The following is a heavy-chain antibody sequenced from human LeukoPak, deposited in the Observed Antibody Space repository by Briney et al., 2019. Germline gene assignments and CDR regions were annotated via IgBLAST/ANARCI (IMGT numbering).Heavy chain of an antibody. D-gene: IGHD1-26*01. Sequence: AGSLRLSCVASGFSFSSYAMTWVRQAPGQGLEWVSAISSTGLGTYYADFVKGRFTISRDDFRNTLFLQMDRLRAEDTAVYYCAKDVLVGATTSTRGFDPWGQGTLVTVSS. CDR3: AKDVLVGATTSTRGFDP. CDR1: GFSFSSYA. J-gene: IGHJ5*02. CDR2: ISSTGLGT. V-gene: IGHV3-23*01.